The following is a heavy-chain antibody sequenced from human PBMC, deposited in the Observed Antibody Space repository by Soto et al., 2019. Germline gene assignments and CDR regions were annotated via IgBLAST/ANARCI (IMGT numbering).Heavy chain of an antibody. CDR2: LIPIFGAA. J-gene: IGHJ5*02. D-gene: IGHD6-6*01. V-gene: IGHV1-69*01. Sequence: QVQLVQSGAEVRKPGSSVKVSCKISGGTFTNYVISWLRQAPEQGLEWMGGLIPIFGAANLAQKFQGRVTITADESTSTVNMGLSSLTSEDTAVYYCARGRSSPNFDPWGQGTLVTVSS. CDR3: ARGRSSPNFDP. CDR1: GGTFTNYV.